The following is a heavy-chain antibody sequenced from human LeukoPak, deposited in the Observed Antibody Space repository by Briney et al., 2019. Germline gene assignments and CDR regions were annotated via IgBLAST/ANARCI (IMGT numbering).Heavy chain of an antibody. Sequence: GGSLRLSCAASGFTFSSYEMNWVRQAPGKGLEWVSYISSSGSTIYYADSVKGRFTISRDNAKNSLYLQMNSLRAEDTAVYYCARDRVGITTGGYFDYWGQGTLVTVSS. CDR1: GFTFSSYE. CDR3: ARDRVGITTGGYFDY. V-gene: IGHV3-48*03. J-gene: IGHJ4*02. CDR2: ISSSGSTI. D-gene: IGHD2-8*02.